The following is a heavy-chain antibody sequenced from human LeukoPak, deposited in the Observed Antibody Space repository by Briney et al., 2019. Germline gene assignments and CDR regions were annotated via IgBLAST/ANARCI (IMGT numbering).Heavy chain of an antibody. Sequence: ASVKVSCKASGYTFTSYYMHWVRQAPGQGLEWMGIINPSGGSTSYAQKFQGRVTMTRDMSTSTVYMELSSLRSEDTAVYYCARSLFRFLEWSYRSYYYYYMDAWGKGTTVTVSS. V-gene: IGHV1-46*01. CDR3: ARSLFRFLEWSYRSYYYYYMDA. J-gene: IGHJ6*03. CDR2: INPSGGST. D-gene: IGHD3-3*01. CDR1: GYTFTSYY.